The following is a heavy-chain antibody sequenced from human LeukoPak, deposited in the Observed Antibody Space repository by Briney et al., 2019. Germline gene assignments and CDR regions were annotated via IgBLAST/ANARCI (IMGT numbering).Heavy chain of an antibody. J-gene: IGHJ5*02. CDR2: MNPNSGNT. V-gene: IGHV1-8*02. CDR1: GYTFTSYD. D-gene: IGHD6-13*01. Sequence: ASVKVSCKASGYTFTSYDINWVRQATGQGLEWMGWMNPNSGNTGYAQKFQGRVTMTRNTSISTAYMELSSLRSEDTAVYYCARRIIAAAGDDPWGQGTLVTVSS. CDR3: ARRIIAAAGDDP.